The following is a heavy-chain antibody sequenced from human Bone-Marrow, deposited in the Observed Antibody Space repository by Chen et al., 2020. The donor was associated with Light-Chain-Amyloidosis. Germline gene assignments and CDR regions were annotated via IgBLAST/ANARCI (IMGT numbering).Heavy chain of an antibody. CDR1: GFTFSSYW. Sequence: VQLVEYGGGLVQPGGSLRLSCAASGFTFSSYWMHWVRQAPGKWLFWVSRINSDWSSTSYSDSVKGRFTISRDNAKNTLYLQMTSLRAEDTAVYYCARRIAARLFDYWGQGTLVTVSS. D-gene: IGHD6-6*01. CDR2: INSDWSST. CDR3: ARRIAARLFDY. V-gene: IGHV3-74*01. J-gene: IGHJ4*02.